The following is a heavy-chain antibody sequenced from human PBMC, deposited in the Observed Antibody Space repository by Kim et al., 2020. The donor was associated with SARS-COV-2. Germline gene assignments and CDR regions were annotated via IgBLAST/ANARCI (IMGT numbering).Heavy chain of an antibody. D-gene: IGHD6-13*01. V-gene: IGHV3-21*01. Sequence: GGSLRLSCAASGFTFSSYSMNWVRQAPGKGLEWVSSISSSSSYIYYADSVKGRFTISRDNAKNSLYLQMNSLRAEDTAVYYCARVFIAAAEGAFDIWGQGTMVTVSS. CDR1: GFTFSSYS. J-gene: IGHJ3*02. CDR3: ARVFIAAAEGAFDI. CDR2: ISSSSSYI.